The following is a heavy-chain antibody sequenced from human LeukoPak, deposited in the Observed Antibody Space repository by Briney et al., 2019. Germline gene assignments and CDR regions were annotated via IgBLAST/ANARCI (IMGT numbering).Heavy chain of an antibody. V-gene: IGHV3-23*01. CDR3: ARGPDYDILADYFDY. J-gene: IGHJ4*02. CDR1: GFTFSNYG. Sequence: GGSLRLSCAVSGFTFSNYGMSWVRQAPGKGLEWVSAISGGGGSTYYADSVKGRFTISRDNSKNTVYLQMNSLRPEDTAVYYCARGPDYDILADYFDYWGQGTLVTVSS. CDR2: ISGGGGST. D-gene: IGHD3-9*01.